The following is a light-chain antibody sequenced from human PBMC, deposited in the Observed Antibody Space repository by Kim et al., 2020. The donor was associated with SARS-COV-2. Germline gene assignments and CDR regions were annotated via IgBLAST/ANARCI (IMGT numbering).Light chain of an antibody. CDR1: QSVGRN. V-gene: IGKV3-15*01. Sequence: ETLMTQSPATLSVSPGEIATLSCRASQSVGRNVVWYQQKSGQAPRLLIFDASIKVTGVPDRFSGSGSGTEFTLTISRLQSEDFAVYFCQQYNYRPRTFGQGTKVEI. CDR2: DAS. CDR3: QQYNYRPRT. J-gene: IGKJ1*01.